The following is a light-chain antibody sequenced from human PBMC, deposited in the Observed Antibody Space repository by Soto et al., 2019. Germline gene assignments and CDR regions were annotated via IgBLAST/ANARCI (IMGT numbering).Light chain of an antibody. V-gene: IGLV1-40*01. CDR2: GNR. J-gene: IGLJ1*01. Sequence: QSVLTQPPSVSGGTPGQRVTISCTGTNSNNGAGYDVSWYQHLPGAAPKLLIYGNRFRPSGVPDRFSGSQSGTSASLAITGLQAEDEADYYCQSYDSSLSAYVFGAGTKVTVL. CDR3: QSYDSSLSAYV. CDR1: NSNNGAGYD.